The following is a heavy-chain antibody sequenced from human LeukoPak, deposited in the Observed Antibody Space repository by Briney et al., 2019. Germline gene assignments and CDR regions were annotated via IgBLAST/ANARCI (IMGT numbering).Heavy chain of an antibody. CDR3: SRELPWGPSED. V-gene: IGHV6-1*01. Sequence: SQTLSLTCAISGDSVSSNSAVWNWIRQSPSRGLEWLGRTYYRSKWYNDYAVSVKSRIIINPDTSKNQLSLQMKSVTPADTAVYYCSRELPWGPSEDWSQGTLVTVSS. CDR1: GDSVSSNSAV. D-gene: IGHD7-27*01. CDR2: TYYRSKWYN. J-gene: IGHJ4*02.